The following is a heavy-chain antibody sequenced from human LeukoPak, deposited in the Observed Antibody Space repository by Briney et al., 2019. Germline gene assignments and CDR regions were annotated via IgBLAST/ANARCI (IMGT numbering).Heavy chain of an antibody. CDR1: GFTFTSYS. Sequence: GGSLRLSCAASGFTFTSYSMDWVRQAPGKGLEWVSTIRGGGGSTYYADSVKGRFTISRDNSKNTLYLQVNSLRAEDTAVYYCAKGGKWDVTPFDYWGQGTLVTVSS. V-gene: IGHV3-23*01. J-gene: IGHJ4*02. D-gene: IGHD1-26*01. CDR2: IRGGGGST. CDR3: AKGGKWDVTPFDY.